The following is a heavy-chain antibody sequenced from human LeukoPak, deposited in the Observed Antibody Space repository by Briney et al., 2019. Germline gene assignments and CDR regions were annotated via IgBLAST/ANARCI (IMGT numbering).Heavy chain of an antibody. Sequence: GGSLRLSCAASGFTFSSYAMSWVRQAPGKGLEWVSYISSSGSTIYYADSVKGRFTISRDNSKNTLYLQMNSLRAEDTAVYYCAKDYGDLSRYFDLWGRGTLVTVSS. CDR3: AKDYGDLSRYFDL. D-gene: IGHD4-17*01. J-gene: IGHJ2*01. CDR1: GFTFSSYA. V-gene: IGHV3-48*01. CDR2: ISSSGSTI.